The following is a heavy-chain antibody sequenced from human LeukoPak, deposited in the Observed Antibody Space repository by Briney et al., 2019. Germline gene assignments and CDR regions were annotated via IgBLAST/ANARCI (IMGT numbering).Heavy chain of an antibody. CDR2: INPKSGGT. Sequence: ASVKVSCKASGYTFTGYYMHWVRQAPGQGLEWMGWINPKSGGTNYAQKFQGRVTMTRDTSISTAYMELSRLRSDDTAVYYCARGPYDFWSGYYRPFDYWGQGTLVTVSS. J-gene: IGHJ4*02. CDR1: GYTFTGYY. D-gene: IGHD3-3*01. CDR3: ARGPYDFWSGYYRPFDY. V-gene: IGHV1-2*02.